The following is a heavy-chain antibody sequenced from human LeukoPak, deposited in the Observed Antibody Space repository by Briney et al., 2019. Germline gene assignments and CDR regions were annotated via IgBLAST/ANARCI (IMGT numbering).Heavy chain of an antibody. CDR1: GFTFATYT. CDR2: IRSSGDST. Sequence: GGSLRLSCAASGFTFATYTMSWVRQAPGKGLEWVSAIRSSGDSTYYADSAKGRFTISRDNSKNTLYLQMNSLRAEDTAVYYCAECSIAAADTRTRVLWWYFDLWGRGTLVTVSS. CDR3: AECSIAAADTRTRVLWWYFDL. V-gene: IGHV3-23*01. J-gene: IGHJ2*01. D-gene: IGHD6-13*01.